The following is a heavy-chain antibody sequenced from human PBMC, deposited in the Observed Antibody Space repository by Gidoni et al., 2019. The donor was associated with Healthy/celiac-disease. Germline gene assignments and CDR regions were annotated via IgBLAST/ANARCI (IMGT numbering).Heavy chain of an antibody. CDR2: IDWDDDK. D-gene: IGHD3-3*01. Sequence: QVTLRESGPALVKPTQTLTLTCTFSGFSLSTSGMCVSWIRQPPGKALEWLALIDWDDDKYYSTSLKTRLTISKDTSKNQVVLTMTNMDPVDTATYYCARGQEERITIFGVAPTYDYWGQGTLVAVSS. CDR3: ARGQEERITIFGVAPTYDY. CDR1: GFSLSTSGMC. V-gene: IGHV2-70*01. J-gene: IGHJ4*02.